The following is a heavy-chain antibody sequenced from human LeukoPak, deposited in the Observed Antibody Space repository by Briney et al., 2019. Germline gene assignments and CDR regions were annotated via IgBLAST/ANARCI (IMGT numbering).Heavy chain of an antibody. J-gene: IGHJ4*02. V-gene: IGHV3-74*01. CDR1: GFTFSGYW. Sequence: GGSLRLSCAASGFTFSGYWMHWVRQAPGKGLVWVSRINSDGSTTSYADSVKGRFTISRDNAKNTLYLQMNSLRAEDTAVYYCARRGAVAGAFDYWGQGTLVTVSS. CDR2: INSDGSTT. CDR3: ARRGAVAGAFDY. D-gene: IGHD6-19*01.